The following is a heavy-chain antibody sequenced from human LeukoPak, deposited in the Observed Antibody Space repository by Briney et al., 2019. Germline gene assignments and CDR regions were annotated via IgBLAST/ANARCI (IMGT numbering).Heavy chain of an antibody. D-gene: IGHD3-22*01. Sequence: SETLSLTCAVYGGSFSGYYWSWIRQPPGKGLEWIGEINHSGSTNYNPSLKSRGTISVDTSKNQFSLKLSSVTAADTAVYYCASLHYYDSSGYYPLDAFDIWGQGTMVTVSS. J-gene: IGHJ3*02. CDR1: GGSFSGYY. V-gene: IGHV4-34*01. CDR3: ASLHYYDSSGYYPLDAFDI. CDR2: INHSGST.